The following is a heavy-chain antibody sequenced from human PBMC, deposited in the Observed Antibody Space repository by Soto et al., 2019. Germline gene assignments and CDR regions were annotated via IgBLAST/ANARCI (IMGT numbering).Heavy chain of an antibody. Sequence: SETLSLTCAVSGYSISSGYFWGWIRQPPGKGLEWIGSIYYSGSTYYNPSLKSRVTISVDRSKNQFSLKLSSVTAADTAVYYCARGTTTGGWNWFGPWGQGTLVTVSS. CDR2: IYYSGST. J-gene: IGHJ5*02. CDR1: GYSISSGYF. V-gene: IGHV4-38-2*01. D-gene: IGHD3-16*01. CDR3: ARGTTTGGWNWFGP.